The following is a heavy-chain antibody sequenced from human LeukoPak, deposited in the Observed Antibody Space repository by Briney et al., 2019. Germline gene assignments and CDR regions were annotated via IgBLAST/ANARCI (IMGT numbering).Heavy chain of an antibody. D-gene: IGHD3-3*01. CDR2: ISVIGGST. V-gene: IGHV3-23*01. CDR3: AAAYFGMDQYYYGMDV. J-gene: IGHJ6*02. Sequence: GGSLRLSCAASGFTFSNYAMNWVRQAPGKGLEWVSAISVIGGSTYYAESVRGRFTISRDNSKNTLYLQMNSLRAEDTAVYYCAAAYFGMDQYYYGMDVWGRGTTVTASS. CDR1: GFTFSNYA.